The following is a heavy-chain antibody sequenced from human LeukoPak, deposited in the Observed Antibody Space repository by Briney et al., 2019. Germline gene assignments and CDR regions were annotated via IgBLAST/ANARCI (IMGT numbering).Heavy chain of an antibody. D-gene: IGHD5-12*01. CDR1: GGSISSSNW. CDR3: ARCGGKWLHYMDV. CDR2: IYHSGSI. V-gene: IGHV4-4*02. J-gene: IGHJ6*03. Sequence: SGTLSLTCAVSGGSISSSNWWSWVRQPPGKGLEWIGEIYHSGSINYNPSLKSRVTISVDKSKNQFSLKLSSVTVADTAVYYCARCGGKWLHYMDVWGKGTTVTVSS.